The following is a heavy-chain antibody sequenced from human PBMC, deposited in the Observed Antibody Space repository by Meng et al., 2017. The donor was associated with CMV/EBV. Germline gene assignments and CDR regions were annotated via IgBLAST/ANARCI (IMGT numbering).Heavy chain of an antibody. J-gene: IGHJ6*02. D-gene: IGHD3-22*01. CDR3: ARDLYDSSGYPAYGMDV. Sequence: GSLRLSCTVSGGSVSSGSYYWSWIRQPPGKGLVWLGYIYYSGSTNYNPSLKSGVTISVDTSKNQSSLKLSSVTAADTAVYYCARDLYDSSGYPAYGMDVWGQGTTVTVSS. CDR2: IYYSGST. V-gene: IGHV4-61*01. CDR1: GGSVSSGSYY.